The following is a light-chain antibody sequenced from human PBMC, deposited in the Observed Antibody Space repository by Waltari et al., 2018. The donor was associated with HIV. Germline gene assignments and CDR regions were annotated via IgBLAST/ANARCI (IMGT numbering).Light chain of an antibody. CDR2: HVD. J-gene: IGLJ1*01. CDR3: TSYTATTTYV. Sequence: QSALTQPASVSGSPGQSITISCTGTSSDVGHYNYVSWYQQLPDRAPKLMIYHVDIRPSGVSDRFSGSKSGNTASRTISWLQPEDEADYYCTSYTATTTYVFGTGTKVTVL. V-gene: IGLV2-14*03. CDR1: SSDVGHYNY.